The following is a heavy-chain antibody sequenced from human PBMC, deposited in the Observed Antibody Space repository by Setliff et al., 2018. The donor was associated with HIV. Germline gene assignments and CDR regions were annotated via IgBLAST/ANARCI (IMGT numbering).Heavy chain of an antibody. V-gene: IGHV3-15*05. CDR3: ARVASGYDYGWLDP. Sequence: PGGSLRLSCAAAGFTFSNAWMTWVRQAPGKGLEWVARIRNKKNGGTTYYAAPVEGRFTVSRDNAKNTLYLQMNSLRAEDTAVYYCARVASGYDYGWLDPWGQGTLVTVSS. CDR2: IRNKKNGGTT. J-gene: IGHJ5*02. CDR1: GFTFSNAW. D-gene: IGHD5-12*01.